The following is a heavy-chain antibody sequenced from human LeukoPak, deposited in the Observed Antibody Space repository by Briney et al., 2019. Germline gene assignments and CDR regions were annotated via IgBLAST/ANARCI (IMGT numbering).Heavy chain of an antibody. J-gene: IGHJ5*02. Sequence: SETLSLTCTVSGGSISSSSDYWGWIRQAPGKGLEWIGSIYYHENTYYNSSLKSRVTISVDTSKNQFSLKLSSVTTADTAVYSCARSLDSGWYVSWFDPWGQGTLVTVSS. V-gene: IGHV4-39*07. CDR3: ARSLDSGWYVSWFDP. CDR2: IYYHENT. D-gene: IGHD6-19*01. CDR1: GGSISSSSDY.